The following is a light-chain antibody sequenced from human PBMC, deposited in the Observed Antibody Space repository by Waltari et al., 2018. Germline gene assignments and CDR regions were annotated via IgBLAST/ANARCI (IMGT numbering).Light chain of an antibody. Sequence: PSSLSASVGDRVTITCSGNQLGDKYACWYQRRPGQSPLLVIYQDNKRPSGIPDRFSGSNSGNTATLTITGTQPIDEADYYCQAWDSNIVIFGGGTKLTVL. CDR1: QLGDKY. V-gene: IGLV3-1*01. CDR2: QDN. CDR3: QAWDSNIVI. J-gene: IGLJ2*01.